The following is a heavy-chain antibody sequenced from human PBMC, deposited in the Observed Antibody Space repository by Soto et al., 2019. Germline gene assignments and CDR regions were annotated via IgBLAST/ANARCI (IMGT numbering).Heavy chain of an antibody. J-gene: IGHJ4*02. CDR1: GDTFTDYY. Sequence: QVQLVQSGAEVKKPGASVKGSCKASGDTFTDYYIHWVRQAPGQGLEWMGTVNPSGGHTTYAQHFLGRMTMARDTSTSTLYMELTSLTSEDTAVYYCARGRHVVVVTAALDYWGQGTLVTVSS. D-gene: IGHD2-21*02. CDR3: ARGRHVVVVTAALDY. V-gene: IGHV1-46*01. CDR2: VNPSGGHT.